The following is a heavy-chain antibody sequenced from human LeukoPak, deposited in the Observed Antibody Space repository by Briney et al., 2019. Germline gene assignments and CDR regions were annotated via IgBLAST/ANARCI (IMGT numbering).Heavy chain of an antibody. V-gene: IGHV5-10-1*01. CDR3: ARHRGYSYENFDF. J-gene: IGHJ4*02. D-gene: IGHD5-18*01. CDR1: GYSFTNYW. Sequence: GESLKISCKGSGYSFTNYWISWVRQMPGKGLEWMGRIDPSDSYTNYSPAFRGHVTISVDKSFSSAFLQWTTLKASDTAMYYCARHRGYSYENFDFWGLGTLVTVSS. CDR2: IDPSDSYT.